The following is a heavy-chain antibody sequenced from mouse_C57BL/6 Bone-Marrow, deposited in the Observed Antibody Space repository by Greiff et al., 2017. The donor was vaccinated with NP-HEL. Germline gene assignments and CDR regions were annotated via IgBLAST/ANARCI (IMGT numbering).Heavy chain of an antibody. CDR3: ARHYYGSSLAWFAY. CDR1: GYTFTDYY. CDR2: INPYNGGT. Sequence: QLQQSGPVLVKPGASVKMSCKASGYTFTDYYMNWVKQSHGKSLEWIGVINPYNGGTSYNQKFKGKATLTVDKSSSTAYMELNSLTSEDSAVYYCARHYYGSSLAWFAYWGQGTLVTVSA. J-gene: IGHJ3*01. D-gene: IGHD1-1*01. V-gene: IGHV1-19*01.